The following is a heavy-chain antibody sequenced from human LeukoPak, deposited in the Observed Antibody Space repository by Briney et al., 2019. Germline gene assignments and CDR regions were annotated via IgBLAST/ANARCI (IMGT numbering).Heavy chain of an antibody. CDR2: ISHSGST. J-gene: IGHJ3*02. CDR3: ARSANAFDI. V-gene: IGHV4-34*01. CDR1: GGSVSGYY. Sequence: PSETLSLTCAVSGGSVSGYYWSWIRQPPGKGPEWIGKISHSGSTNYNPSLKSRVTISEDTSTNQFSLNLSSVTAADTAVYYCARSANAFDIWGQGTMVTVSS.